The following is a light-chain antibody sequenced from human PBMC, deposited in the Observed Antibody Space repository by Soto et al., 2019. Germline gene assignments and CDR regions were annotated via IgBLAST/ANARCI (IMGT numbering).Light chain of an antibody. CDR3: QQSHNRPS. CDR1: QRISTN. J-gene: IGKJ3*01. V-gene: IGKV3D-15*01. CDR2: DAS. Sequence: EIVMTQSPDTLSVSPVEGATLSCRASQRISTNLAWYQQRPGQAPRLLIYDASTRATGIPARFSGSGSGTEFTLTISSLQSEDSAVYYCQQSHNRPSFGPGTKVDIK.